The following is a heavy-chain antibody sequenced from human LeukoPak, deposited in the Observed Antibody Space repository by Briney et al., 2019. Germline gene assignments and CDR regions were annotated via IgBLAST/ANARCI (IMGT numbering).Heavy chain of an antibody. CDR3: ARGPPRYSSRKYFDY. CDR2: THYSGST. CDR1: GGSIRSDY. V-gene: IGHV4-59*01. D-gene: IGHD6-13*01. Sequence: SSETLSLTCTVSGGSIRSDYWSWIRQPPGKGLEWVGYTHYSGSTNYNPSFKSRVTISVDTSKNQFSLKLSSVTAADTAVYYCARGPPRYSSRKYFDYWGQGTLVTVSS. J-gene: IGHJ4*02.